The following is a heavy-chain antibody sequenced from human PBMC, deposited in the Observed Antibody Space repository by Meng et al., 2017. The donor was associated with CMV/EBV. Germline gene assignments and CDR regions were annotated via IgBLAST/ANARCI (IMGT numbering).Heavy chain of an antibody. J-gene: IGHJ4*02. Sequence: GGSISSSNWWSWVRQPPVKGLEWIGEIYHSGSTNYNPSLKSRVTISVDKSKNQFSLKLSSVTAADTAVYYCARGSDEAAAGTSYFDYWGQGTLVTVSS. CDR1: GGSISSSNW. CDR3: ARGSDEAAAGTSYFDY. CDR2: IYHSGST. V-gene: IGHV4-4*02. D-gene: IGHD6-13*01.